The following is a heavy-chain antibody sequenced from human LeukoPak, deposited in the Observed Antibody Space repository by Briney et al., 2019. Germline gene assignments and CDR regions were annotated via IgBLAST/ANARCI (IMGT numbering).Heavy chain of an antibody. CDR3: ARVPSASAYHYMDV. CDR1: GGSINSYY. Sequence: PSETLSLTCTVSGGSINSYYWSWIRQPPGKGLEWIGCIYYTGSTNHNPSLKSRVIISVDTSKNQFSLKMTSVNAADTAVYYCARVPSASAYHYMDVWGKGTTVTVSS. CDR2: IYYTGST. D-gene: IGHD6-13*01. J-gene: IGHJ6*03. V-gene: IGHV4-59*01.